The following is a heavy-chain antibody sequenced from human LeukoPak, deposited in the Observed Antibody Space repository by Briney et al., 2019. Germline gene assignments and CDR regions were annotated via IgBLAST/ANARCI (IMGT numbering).Heavy chain of an antibody. J-gene: IGHJ4*02. CDR1: AFTFSSYA. V-gene: IGHV3-30*18. Sequence: GGSLRLSCATSAFTFSSYAMYWVRQAPGKGLEWVAGISYDGSNEYYADSVTGRFTISRDNPQNTLYLLMNSLRAEDTAMYYCAKDRIAGVISGIDYWGQGTLVTVSS. CDR2: ISYDGSNE. CDR3: AKDRIAGVISGIDY. D-gene: IGHD3-10*01.